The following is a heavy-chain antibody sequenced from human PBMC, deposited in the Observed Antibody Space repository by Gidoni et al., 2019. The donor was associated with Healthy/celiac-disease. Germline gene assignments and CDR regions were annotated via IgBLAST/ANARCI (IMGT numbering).Heavy chain of an antibody. CDR1: GGSISSGDYY. V-gene: IGHV4-30-4*01. CDR3: ASFPKYYYGSGSPRYYYGMDV. J-gene: IGHJ6*02. D-gene: IGHD3-10*01. Sequence: QVQLQESGPGLVKPSQTLSLTCTVCGGSISSGDYYGSGIRQPPGKGLEWIGYIYYSGSTYYNPSLKSRVTISVDTSKNQCSLKLSSVTAADTAVYYCASFPKYYYGSGSPRYYYGMDVWGQGTTVTVSS. CDR2: IYYSGST.